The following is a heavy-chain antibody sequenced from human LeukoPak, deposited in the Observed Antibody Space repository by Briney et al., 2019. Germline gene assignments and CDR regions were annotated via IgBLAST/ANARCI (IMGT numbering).Heavy chain of an antibody. CDR1: GFTFSSYS. D-gene: IGHD3-3*01. J-gene: IGHJ4*02. V-gene: IGHV3-48*01. CDR3: ARIKVEYSDFWSGYDAFDY. CDR2: ISSSSSTI. Sequence: GGSLRLSXAASGFTFSSYSMNWVRQAPGKGLEWVSYISSSSSTIYYADSVKGRFTISRDNAKNSLYLQMNSLRAEDTAVYYCARIKVEYSDFWSGYDAFDYWGQGTLVTVSS.